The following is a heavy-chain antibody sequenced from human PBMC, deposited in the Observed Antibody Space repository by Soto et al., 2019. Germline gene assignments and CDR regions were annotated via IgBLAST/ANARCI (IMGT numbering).Heavy chain of an antibody. CDR1: GFTFSSYA. D-gene: IGHD5-12*01. CDR3: ARRGYSGYEIDY. Sequence: EVQLVESGGGLVQPGGSLRLSCAASGFTFSSYAMHWVRQPPGKGLEYVSDISSNGGSTYYANSVKGRFTISRDNSKNTLDLQMGSLRAEDMAVYYCARRGYSGYEIDYWGQGTLVTVSS. CDR2: ISSNGGST. V-gene: IGHV3-64*01. J-gene: IGHJ4*02.